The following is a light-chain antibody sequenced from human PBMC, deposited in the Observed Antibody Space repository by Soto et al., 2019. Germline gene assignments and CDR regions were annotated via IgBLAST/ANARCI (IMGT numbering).Light chain of an antibody. CDR1: QSVNSNY. J-gene: IGKJ1*01. CDR2: AAS. Sequence: EIVLTQSPGTLSLSPGERATLSCRSSQSVNSNYLAWYQQKPGQAPRLLIYAASSRAAGFPDRFSGSGSETDSTLTISRLEPEDFAVYYCQQYGGSPWTFGQGTKVDIK. CDR3: QQYGGSPWT. V-gene: IGKV3-20*01.